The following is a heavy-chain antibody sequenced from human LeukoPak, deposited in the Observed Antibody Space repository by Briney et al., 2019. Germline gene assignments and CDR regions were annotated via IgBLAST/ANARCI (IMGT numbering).Heavy chain of an antibody. D-gene: IGHD2-2*01. V-gene: IGHV3-30-3*01. Sequence: PGGSLRLSCAASGFTFSSYTIHWVRQPPGKGLEWVAVISFDGSNKYYADSVKGRFTISRDNSKNTLYLQMNSLRAEDTAIYYCARYCTSTSCAFEYWGQGTLVTVSS. CDR3: ARYCTSTSCAFEY. CDR1: GFTFSSYT. J-gene: IGHJ4*02. CDR2: ISFDGSNK.